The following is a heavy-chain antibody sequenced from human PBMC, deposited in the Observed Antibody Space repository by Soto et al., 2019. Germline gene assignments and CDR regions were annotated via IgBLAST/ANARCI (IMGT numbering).Heavy chain of an antibody. CDR1: GFTFSSYA. CDR2: VSSSGVST. Sequence: GWSLRLSCAASGFTFSSYAMSWVRQAPGKGLEWVSSVSSSGVSTYYADSVKGRFTISRDNSKNTLYLQMNSLRAEDTAVYYCTTRSHSSYDSRGYSSGDYWGPGPLVSVS. CDR3: TTRSHSSYDSRGYSSGDY. V-gene: IGHV3-23*01. J-gene: IGHJ4*02. D-gene: IGHD3-22*01.